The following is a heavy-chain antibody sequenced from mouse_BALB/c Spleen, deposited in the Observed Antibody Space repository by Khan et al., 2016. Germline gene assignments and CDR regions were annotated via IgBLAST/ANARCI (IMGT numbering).Heavy chain of an antibody. J-gene: IGHJ1*01. CDR2: INSGGSYT. Sequence: EVELVESGGGLVKPGGSLKLSCAASGFTFSSYTMSWVRQTPEKRLEWVATINSGGSYTYYPDNVKGRFTISTDNAKNTLYLQMSSLKSEDTAMFYCTREYIITTLHWYFDVWGAGTTVTVAS. D-gene: IGHD1-1*01. V-gene: IGHV5-6-4*01. CDR1: GFTFSSYT. CDR3: TREYIITTLHWYFDV.